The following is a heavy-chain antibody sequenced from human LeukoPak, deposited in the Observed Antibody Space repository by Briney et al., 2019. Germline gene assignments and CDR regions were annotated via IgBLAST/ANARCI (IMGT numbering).Heavy chain of an antibody. CDR3: ATNTAMARGWFDP. V-gene: IGHV4-34*01. CDR1: GGSFSGYY. Sequence: SETLSLTCAVYGGSFSGYYWNWIRQPPGKGLEWIGEVNHSRSTDYNPSLKSRVTISVDTSKNQFSLKLSSVTAADTAVYYCATNTAMARGWFDPWGQGTLVTVSS. J-gene: IGHJ5*02. D-gene: IGHD5-18*01. CDR2: VNHSRST.